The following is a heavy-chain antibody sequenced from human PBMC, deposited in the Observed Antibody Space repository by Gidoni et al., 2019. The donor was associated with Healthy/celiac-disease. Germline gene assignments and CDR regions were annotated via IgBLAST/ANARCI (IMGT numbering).Heavy chain of an antibody. CDR1: GYTYTSYD. CDR2: MNPNSGNT. Sequence: QVQLVHSEAEVKQPGPSVKVSCQASGYTYTSYDINWVRQDTGQGLEWMGWMNPNSGNTGYAQKFQGRVTMTRNTSISTAYMELSSLRAEDTAVYYCARGPDYGYYYYMDVWGKGTTVTLSS. J-gene: IGHJ6*03. D-gene: IGHD4-17*01. CDR3: ARGPDYGYYYYMDV. V-gene: IGHV1-8*01.